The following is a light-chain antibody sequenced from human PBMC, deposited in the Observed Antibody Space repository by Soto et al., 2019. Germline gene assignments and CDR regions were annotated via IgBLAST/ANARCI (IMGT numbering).Light chain of an antibody. CDR3: QQYGNSPQT. CDR2: GAS. CDR1: QSVRSSY. J-gene: IGKJ1*01. V-gene: IGKV3-20*01. Sequence: ELVLTQSQGTLSLSPGERATLSCRASQSVRSSYLAWYQQKPGQAPRLLIYGASSGATGIPNRFSGSGSGTDFTLTISRLEAEDFAVYCCQQYGNSPQTFGQGTKVDIK.